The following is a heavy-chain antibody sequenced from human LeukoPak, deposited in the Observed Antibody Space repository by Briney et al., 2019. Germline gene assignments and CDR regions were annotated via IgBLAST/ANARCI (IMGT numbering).Heavy chain of an antibody. CDR2: IYHSGST. CDR1: GGSISSGCKY. J-gene: IGHJ4*02. V-gene: IGHV4-31*03. Sequence: SETLSLTCTVSGGSISSGCKYWTWIRQHPGKGLEWIGYIYHSGSTEYNPSLKSRVTISVDTSKNHFSLNLRSVTAADTAVYYCARYFEHWGQGTLVTVS. CDR3: ARYFEH.